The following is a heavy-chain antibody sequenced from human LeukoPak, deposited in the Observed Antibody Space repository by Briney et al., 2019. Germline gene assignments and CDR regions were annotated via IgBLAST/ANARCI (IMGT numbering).Heavy chain of an antibody. V-gene: IGHV1-58*01. CDR3: AAGGTIWDLDY. D-gene: IGHD3-3*01. Sequence: SVKVSCKASGSTFGTSAVQWVRQARGHGLEWIAWIVVGSGNTNYAQRFQERVTITRDMSTRTVYMELTGLRSDDTAVYYCAAGGTIWDLDYWGQGTLVTVSS. J-gene: IGHJ4*02. CDR1: GSTFGTSA. CDR2: IVVGSGNT.